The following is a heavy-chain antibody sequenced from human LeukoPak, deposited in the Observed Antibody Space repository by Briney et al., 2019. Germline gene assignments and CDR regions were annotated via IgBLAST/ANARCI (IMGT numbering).Heavy chain of an antibody. CDR1: GGSISSSNW. CDR3: ASLAPDIENAFDI. D-gene: IGHD2-15*01. CDR2: IYHSGST. J-gene: IGHJ3*02. V-gene: IGHV4-4*02. Sequence: PSETLSLTCAVSGGSISSSNWWSWVRQPPGKGLEWIGEIYHSGSTNYNPSLKSRVTISVDKSKNQFSLKLSSVTAADTAVYYCASLAPDIENAFDIWGQGTMVTVSS.